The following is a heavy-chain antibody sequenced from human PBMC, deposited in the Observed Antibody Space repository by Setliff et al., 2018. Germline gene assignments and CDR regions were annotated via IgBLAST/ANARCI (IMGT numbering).Heavy chain of an antibody. CDR2: INAGNGNI. J-gene: IGHJ6*02. V-gene: IGHV1-3*01. Sequence: ASVKVSCKASGDTSTTYAIHWARQAPGQGLEWTGWINAGNGNIRYSQNFQGRVTITRDTSASTAYMELSSLTSEDTAVYYCARGDGSGSYYYYYYGMDVWGQGTTVTVSS. D-gene: IGHD3-10*01. CDR1: GDTSTTYA. CDR3: ARGDGSGSYYYYYYGMDV.